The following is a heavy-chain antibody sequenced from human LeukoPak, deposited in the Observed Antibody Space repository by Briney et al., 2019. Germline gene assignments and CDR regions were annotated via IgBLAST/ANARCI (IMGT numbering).Heavy chain of an antibody. D-gene: IGHD5-18*01. CDR2: LYIGGNT. CDR1: GLIVSNNY. J-gene: IGHJ4*02. V-gene: IGHV3-53*01. Sequence: LTGGSLRLSCAASGLIVSNNYMNWVRQAPGKGLEWVSALYIGGNTYYADSVRGRFTISRDNSKNTLYLQMNSLRAEDTAIYYCTTTAGYNYGQYWGQGTLVTVYS. CDR3: TTTAGYNYGQY.